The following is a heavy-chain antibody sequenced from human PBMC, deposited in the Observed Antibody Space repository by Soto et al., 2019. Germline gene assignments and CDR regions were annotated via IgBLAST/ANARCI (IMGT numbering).Heavy chain of an antibody. CDR3: ARGYYDSSGYYLWATTDYFDY. D-gene: IGHD3-22*01. CDR1: GYTFTSYY. Sequence: EASVKVSCKASGYTFTSYYMHWVRQAPGQGLEWMGIINPSGGSTSYAQKFQGRVTMTRDTSTSTVYMELSSLRSEDTAVYYCARGYYDSSGYYLWATTDYFDYWGQGXLVTVYS. V-gene: IGHV1-46*01. CDR2: INPSGGST. J-gene: IGHJ4*02.